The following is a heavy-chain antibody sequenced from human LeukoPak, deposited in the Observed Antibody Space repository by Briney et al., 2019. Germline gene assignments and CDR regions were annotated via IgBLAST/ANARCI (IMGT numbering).Heavy chain of an antibody. V-gene: IGHV3-48*03. CDR2: ISSSGSTI. D-gene: IGHD2-2*01. CDR3: ARDEIAPAADAFDI. Sequence: GGSLRLSCAASGFTLSTYEMNWVRQAPGKGLEWVSYISSSGSTIYYADSVKGRFTISRDNAKNSLFLQMNSLRAEDTAVYYCARDEIAPAADAFDIWGQGTMVTVSS. J-gene: IGHJ3*02. CDR1: GFTLSTYE.